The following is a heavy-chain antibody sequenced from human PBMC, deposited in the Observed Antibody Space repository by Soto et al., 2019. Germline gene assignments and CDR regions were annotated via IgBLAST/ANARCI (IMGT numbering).Heavy chain of an antibody. J-gene: IGHJ3*02. D-gene: IGHD5-12*01. CDR2: VTKSSSTK. Sequence: GGSVRLSCAASGFTFSIYSMNWVRQAPGKGLEWVSHVTKSSSTKYYADSVKGRFTIPRDNAKDSLYLQMNSLRDEDTAVYYCARERAVATYVFDIWGQGTMVTVSS. CDR1: GFTFSIYS. V-gene: IGHV3-48*02. CDR3: ARERAVATYVFDI.